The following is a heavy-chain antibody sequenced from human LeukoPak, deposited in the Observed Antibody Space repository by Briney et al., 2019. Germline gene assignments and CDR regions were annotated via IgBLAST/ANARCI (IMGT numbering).Heavy chain of an antibody. CDR3: ASARHGDYVWDY. CDR2: IYSGYSHT. V-gene: IGHV5-51*01. D-gene: IGHD4-17*01. Sequence: GESLKISCKGSGYSFTYWIGWVRQMPGKGLEWVGIIYSGYSHTKYSPSFQGRVTISADNSISTAYLQWSSLEASDTAMYYCASARHGDYVWDYWGQGTLVTVSS. CDR1: GYSFTYW. J-gene: IGHJ4*02.